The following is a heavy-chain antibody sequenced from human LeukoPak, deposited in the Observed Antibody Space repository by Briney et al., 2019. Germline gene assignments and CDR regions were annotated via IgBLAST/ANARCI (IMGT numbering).Heavy chain of an antibody. D-gene: IGHD3-22*01. CDR1: GFTFSSYA. J-gene: IGHJ4*02. V-gene: IGHV3-30*14. CDR3: ARRAGDYSHPYDY. Sequence: GRSLRLSCAASGFTFSSYAMHWVRQAPGKGLEWVAFIRYDGSNKYYTDSVKGRFTISRDNSKNTLYLQMNSLRAEDTAVYYCARRAGDYSHPYDYWGQGILVTVSS. CDR2: IRYDGSNK.